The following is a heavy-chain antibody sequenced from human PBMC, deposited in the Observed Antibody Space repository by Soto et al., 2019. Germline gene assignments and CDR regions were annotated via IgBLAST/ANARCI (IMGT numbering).Heavy chain of an antibody. D-gene: IGHD1-26*01. Sequence: QLHLRESGPGRVKPSETLSLTCTVSGGSITSSSYYWGWIRQPPGKGLEWIGSIYYSGSTYYNPSLKSRVTISVDTSKNQFSLTLSSVTAADTAVYYCASQEVGGSYVYTFDPWGQGTLVTVSS. CDR2: IYYSGST. CDR1: GGSITSSSYY. CDR3: ASQEVGGSYVYTFDP. J-gene: IGHJ5*02. V-gene: IGHV4-39*01.